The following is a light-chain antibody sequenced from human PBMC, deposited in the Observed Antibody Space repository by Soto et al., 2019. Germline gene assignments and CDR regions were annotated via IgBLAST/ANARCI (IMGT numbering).Light chain of an antibody. V-gene: IGKV1-8*01. CDR3: KQYYSYPPLT. Sequence: AIRMTQSPSSLSASTGDRVTITCRASQGISSYLAWYQQKPGKAPKLLIYAASTLQSGVPSRFSGSGSGTDFTLTISCLQSEDFATYYCKQYYSYPPLTFGPGTKVDIK. CDR1: QGISSY. CDR2: AAS. J-gene: IGKJ3*01.